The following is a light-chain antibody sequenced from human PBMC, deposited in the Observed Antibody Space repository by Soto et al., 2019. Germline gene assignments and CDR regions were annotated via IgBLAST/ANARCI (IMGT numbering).Light chain of an antibody. CDR3: MQALQTPVYT. Sequence: DIVMTQSPLSLPVSPGEPASISCRSSQSLLHSNGYNYLDWYLQKPGQSPQLLIYLGSNRASGVPDRFSGSGSGTDFTLKISRVEAEDVGVYYCMQALQTPVYTFGQGNKLEIQ. J-gene: IGKJ2*01. V-gene: IGKV2-28*01. CDR2: LGS. CDR1: QSLLHSNGYNY.